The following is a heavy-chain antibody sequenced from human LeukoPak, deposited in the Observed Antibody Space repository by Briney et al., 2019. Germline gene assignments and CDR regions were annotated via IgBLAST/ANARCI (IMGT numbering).Heavy chain of an antibody. CDR2: ISGSGGST. J-gene: IGHJ4*02. CDR1: GFTFSSYA. CDR3: AKRPNYYDSSGADY. D-gene: IGHD3-22*01. Sequence: GGSLRLSCAAAGFTFSSYAMSWVREAQGKGVEWVSDISGSGGSTYYADSVKGRFTMCRDNCKNTLYLQMNSLRAEHTAVYYCAKRPNYYDSSGADYWGQGTLVTVSS. V-gene: IGHV3-23*01.